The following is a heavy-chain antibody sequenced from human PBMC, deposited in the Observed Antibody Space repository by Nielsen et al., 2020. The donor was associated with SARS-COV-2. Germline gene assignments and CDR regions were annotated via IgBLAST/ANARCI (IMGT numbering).Heavy chain of an antibody. CDR2: IYYSGST. Sequence: WIRQPPGKGLEWIGYIYYSGSTYYNPSLKSRVTMSVDTSKSQFSLRLTSVTAADTAVYYCVRDSRYYNNIGLDYWGQGTLVTVSS. D-gene: IGHD3-22*01. CDR3: VRDSRYYNNIGLDY. J-gene: IGHJ4*02. V-gene: IGHV4-31*02.